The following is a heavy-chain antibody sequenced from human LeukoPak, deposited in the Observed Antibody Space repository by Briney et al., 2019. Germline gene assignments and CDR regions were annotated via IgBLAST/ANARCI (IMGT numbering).Heavy chain of an antibody. CDR3: TRRLDD. D-gene: IGHD3-16*01. J-gene: IGHJ4*02. V-gene: IGHV3-7*01. Sequence: GGSLRLSCAASGFSFNSDWMDWVRQAPGKGLEWVADIKHDESEKNYLDSVEGWITISRDNAQNSVYLQMNGLRVEATAGYYCTRRLDDWGQGTLVTVSS. CDR1: GFSFNSDW. CDR2: IKHDESEK.